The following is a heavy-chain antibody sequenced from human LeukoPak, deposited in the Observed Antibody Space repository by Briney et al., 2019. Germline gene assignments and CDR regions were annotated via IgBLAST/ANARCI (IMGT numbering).Heavy chain of an antibody. CDR1: GGSISSGSYY. J-gene: IGHJ5*01. D-gene: IGHD3-16*01. CDR3: AREVMGSTFDS. CDR2: IYTSGST. Sequence: SETLSLTCTVSGGSISSGSYYWSWIRQPAGKGLEWIGRIYTSGSTNYNPSLKSRVTMSVDTSKNQFSLKLSSVTAADTAVYYCAREVMGSTFDSWGQGTLVTVSS. V-gene: IGHV4-61*02.